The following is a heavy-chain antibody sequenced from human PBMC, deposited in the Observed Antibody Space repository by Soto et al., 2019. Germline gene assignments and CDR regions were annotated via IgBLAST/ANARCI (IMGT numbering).Heavy chain of an antibody. CDR1: GGAFNTYA. Sequence: QVQLVQSGAEVKKPGSSVKVSCKASGGAFNTYAISWVRQAPGQGLEWLGGYIPMFGTANYGQKLQGRVTITADAATSTVYMEVRSLTSDDTAVYYCVSDHVVAVAENGPYYYYGMDVWGQGTTVTVSS. V-gene: IGHV1-69*12. D-gene: IGHD6-19*01. CDR2: YIPMFGTA. CDR3: VSDHVVAVAENGPYYYYGMDV. J-gene: IGHJ6*02.